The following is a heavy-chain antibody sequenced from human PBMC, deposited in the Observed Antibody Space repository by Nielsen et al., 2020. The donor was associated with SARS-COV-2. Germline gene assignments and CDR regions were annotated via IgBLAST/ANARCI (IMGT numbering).Heavy chain of an antibody. D-gene: IGHD6-13*01. CDR3: AREGSAAGHGVDY. V-gene: IGHV1-2*06. CDR2: INPNTGGT. J-gene: IGHJ4*02. CDR1: GYTFTGYY. Sequence: ASVKVSCKASGYTFTGYYLHWVRQAPGQGLEWMGRINPNTGGTNYAQKFQGMVTMTRDTSINTAYMELSRLRSDDTAVYYCAREGSAAGHGVDYWGQGTLVTVSS.